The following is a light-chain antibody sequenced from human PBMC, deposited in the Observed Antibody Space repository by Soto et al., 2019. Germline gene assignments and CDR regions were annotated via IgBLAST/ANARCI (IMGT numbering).Light chain of an antibody. CDR1: QNIDIN. CDR3: QQYHHWPPIT. CDR2: RAS. V-gene: IGKV3-15*01. Sequence: DIVMTQSPATLSVSPGETATLSCRASQNIDINLVWYQQKPGQAPRLLIFRASTRATGIPARFSGSGSGTEFTITISSLQSEDVAVYSCQQYHHWPPITFGQGTRLEIK. J-gene: IGKJ5*01.